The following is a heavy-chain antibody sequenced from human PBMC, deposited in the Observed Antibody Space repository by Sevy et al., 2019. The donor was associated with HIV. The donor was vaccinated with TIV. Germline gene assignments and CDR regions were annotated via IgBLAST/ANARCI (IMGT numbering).Heavy chain of an antibody. CDR1: GFTFGDYA. CDR2: IRSKDYGGAT. V-gene: IGHV3-49*03. D-gene: IGHD3-22*01. CDR3: TRGYYYDSSGYSDY. Sequence: GGSLRLSCTGSGFTFGDYAMSWFRQAPGMGLEWVGFIRSKDYGGATKYAASVKGRFTISRDDSKSIVDLQMNSLKTEDTAVYYCTRGYYYDSSGYSDYWGQGTLVTVSS. J-gene: IGHJ4*02.